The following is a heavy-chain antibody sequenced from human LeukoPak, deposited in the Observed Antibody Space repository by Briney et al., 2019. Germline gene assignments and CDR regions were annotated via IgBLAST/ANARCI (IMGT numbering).Heavy chain of an antibody. CDR1: GFTFNSYA. CDR2: ISSNGGST. D-gene: IGHD2-2*01. J-gene: IGHJ4*02. Sequence: PGGSLRLSCAASGFTFNSYAMRWVRQAPGKGLEYVSAISSNGGSTYYANSVKGRFTISRDNSKNTLYLQMGSLRAEDMAVYYCARGYCSSTSCYSTAIDYWGQGTLVTVSS. V-gene: IGHV3-64*01. CDR3: ARGYCSSTSCYSTAIDY.